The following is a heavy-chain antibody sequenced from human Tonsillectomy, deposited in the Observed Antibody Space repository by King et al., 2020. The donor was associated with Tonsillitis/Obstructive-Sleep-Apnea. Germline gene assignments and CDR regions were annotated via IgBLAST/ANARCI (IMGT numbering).Heavy chain of an antibody. D-gene: IGHD6-19*01. Sequence: VQLVESGGGLVQPGRSLRLSCAASGFTFDDCAMHWVRQAPGKGLEWVSGISWNSGSIGYADSVKGRFTISRDNAKNSLYLQMNSLRAEDTALYYCAKDGGVAGGLDYFDYWGQGTLVTVSS. CDR1: GFTFDDCA. CDR3: AKDGGVAGGLDYFDY. V-gene: IGHV3-9*01. J-gene: IGHJ4*02. CDR2: ISWNSGSI.